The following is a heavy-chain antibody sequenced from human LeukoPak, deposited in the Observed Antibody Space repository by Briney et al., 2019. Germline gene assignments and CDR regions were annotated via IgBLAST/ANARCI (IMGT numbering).Heavy chain of an antibody. CDR1: GFTLSSYW. D-gene: IGHD6-13*01. V-gene: IGHV3-74*01. J-gene: IGHJ4*02. CDR2: INSDGSST. Sequence: PGGSLRLSCAASGFTLSSYWMHWVRQAPGKGLVWVSRINSDGSSTNYADFVKGRFTISRDNAKNSLYLQMNSLRAEDTAVYYCARGTAAAKIDYWGQGTLVTVSS. CDR3: ARGTAAAKIDY.